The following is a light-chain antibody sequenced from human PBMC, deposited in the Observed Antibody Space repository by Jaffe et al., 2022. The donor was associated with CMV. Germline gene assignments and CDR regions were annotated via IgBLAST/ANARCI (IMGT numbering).Light chain of an antibody. CDR1: QSVRANY. CDR2: GAS. V-gene: IGKV3-20*01. CDR3: QQYVSSLVT. J-gene: IGKJ3*01. Sequence: EIVLTQSPGTLSLSPGERATLSCRASQSVRANYLAWYQQKPGQAPRLLVYGASTRATGIPDRFSGSGSGTDFTLTISRLEPEDFAVYYCQQYVSSLVTFGSGTKVDIK.